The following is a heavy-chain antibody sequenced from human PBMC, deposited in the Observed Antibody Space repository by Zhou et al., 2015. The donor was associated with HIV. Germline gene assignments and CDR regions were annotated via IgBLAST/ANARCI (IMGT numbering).Heavy chain of an antibody. J-gene: IGHJ4*02. Sequence: EVRLVESGGGLVQPGRSLRLSCAASGFTFDDYAMHWVRQAPGKGLEWVSGITWNSGIIGYADSVKGRFTISRDNAKNSLYLQMNSLRAEDTAVYYCARGASSGWADLSNYFDYWGQGTLVTVSS. V-gene: IGHV3-9*01. CDR2: ITWNSGII. CDR1: GFTFDDYA. D-gene: IGHD6-19*01. CDR3: ARGASSGWADLSNYFDY.